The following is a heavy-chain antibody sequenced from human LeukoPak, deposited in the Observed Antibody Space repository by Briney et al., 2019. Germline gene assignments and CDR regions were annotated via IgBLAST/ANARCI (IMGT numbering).Heavy chain of an antibody. CDR3: ARDGGYGDPPYYYYGMDV. D-gene: IGHD4-17*01. CDR2: INHSGST. Sequence: PSETLSLTCAVYGGSFSGYYWSWIRQPPGKGLEWIGEINHSGSTNYDPSLKSRVTIPVDTSKHQFSLKLSSVTAADTAVYYCARDGGYGDPPYYYYGMDVWGQGTTVTVSS. V-gene: IGHV4-34*01. CDR1: GGSFSGYY. J-gene: IGHJ6*02.